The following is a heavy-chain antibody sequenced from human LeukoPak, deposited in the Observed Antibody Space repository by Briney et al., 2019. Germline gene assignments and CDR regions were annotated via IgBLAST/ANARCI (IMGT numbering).Heavy chain of an antibody. CDR2: INHSGST. V-gene: IGHV4-34*01. Sequence: ASETLSLTCAVYGGSFSGYYWSWIRQPPGRGLEWIGEINHSGSTNYNPSLKSRVTISVDTSKNQFSLKLSSVTAADTAVYYCARAHIVVVTATFSYYYGMDVWGQGTTVTVSS. CDR3: ARAHIVVVTATFSYYYGMDV. J-gene: IGHJ6*02. D-gene: IGHD2-21*02. CDR1: GGSFSGYY.